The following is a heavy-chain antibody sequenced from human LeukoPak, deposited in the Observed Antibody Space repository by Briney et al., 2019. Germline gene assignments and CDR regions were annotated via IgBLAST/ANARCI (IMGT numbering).Heavy chain of an antibody. CDR3: ARDQVDYYDSSGYSV. D-gene: IGHD3-22*01. CDR1: GGTFSSYA. CDR2: IIPIFGTA. J-gene: IGHJ4*02. V-gene: IGHV1-69*05. Sequence: SVKVSCKASGGTFSSYAISWVRQAPGQGLEWMGRIIPIFGTANYAQKFQGRVTITTDESTSTAYMELSSLRSKDTAVYYCARDQVDYYDSSGYSVWGQGTLVTVSS.